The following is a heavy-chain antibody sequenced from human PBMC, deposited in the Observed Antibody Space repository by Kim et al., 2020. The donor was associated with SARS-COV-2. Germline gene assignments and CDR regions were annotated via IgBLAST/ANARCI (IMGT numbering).Heavy chain of an antibody. Sequence: GGSLRLSCAASGFTVSSNYMTWVRQAPGKGLEWVSVIYRGGDTFYADSVSGRFTISRDKSKNTVYLQMSSLRAEDTAVSSCARGAPGATLGIDYWCLGTL. V-gene: IGHV3-66*01. CDR3: ARGAPGATLGIDY. J-gene: IGHJ4*02. CDR1: GFTVSSNY. CDR2: IYRGGDT. D-gene: IGHD7-27*01.